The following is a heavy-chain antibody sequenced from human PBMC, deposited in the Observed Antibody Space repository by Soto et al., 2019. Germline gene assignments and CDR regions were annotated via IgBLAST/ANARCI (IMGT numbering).Heavy chain of an antibody. Sequence: SEALSLTCTVSGGSISSYYWSWIRQPPGKGLEWIGYIYYSGSTNYNPSLKSRVTISVDTSKNQFSLKLSSVTAADTAVYYCARSPLTGYSSSWYFDYWGQGTLVTVSS. J-gene: IGHJ4*02. D-gene: IGHD6-13*01. CDR1: GGSISSYY. V-gene: IGHV4-59*08. CDR3: ARSPLTGYSSSWYFDY. CDR2: IYYSGST.